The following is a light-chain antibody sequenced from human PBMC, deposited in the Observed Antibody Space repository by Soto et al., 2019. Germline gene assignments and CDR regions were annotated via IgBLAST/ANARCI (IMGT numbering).Light chain of an antibody. CDR2: GTS. CDR3: QQNDTSPSWT. V-gene: IGKV3-20*01. Sequence: EIVLTQSPGTLSLSPGERATLSCRASQSVSSKYLAWYQQKPSQAPRLLIYGTSSRATGISDRFRGSGSGTDFTLTVSRLEPEDFAVYYCQQNDTSPSWTFGQGTKVDIK. J-gene: IGKJ1*01. CDR1: QSVSSKY.